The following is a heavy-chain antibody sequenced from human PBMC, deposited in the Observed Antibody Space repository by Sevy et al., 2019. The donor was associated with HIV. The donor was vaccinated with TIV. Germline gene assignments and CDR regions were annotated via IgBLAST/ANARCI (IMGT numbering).Heavy chain of an antibody. CDR3: ARAGCTKPHDS. Sequence: GGSLRLSCAASGFTFSKYSMSWVRQPPGKGLEWVSTLSFGCGEINYADSVKGRFTISRDNSKSSMYLQMNNLRPEDTAVYYCARAGCTKPHDSWGQGTLVTVSS. D-gene: IGHD2-8*01. J-gene: IGHJ4*02. CDR2: LSFGCGEI. CDR1: GFTFSKYS. V-gene: IGHV3-23*01.